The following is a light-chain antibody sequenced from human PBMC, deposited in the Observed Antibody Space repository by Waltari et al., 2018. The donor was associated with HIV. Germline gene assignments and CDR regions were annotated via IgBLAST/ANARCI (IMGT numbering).Light chain of an antibody. J-gene: IGKJ3*01. CDR2: GAS. V-gene: IGKV1-39*01. CDR1: QSISSS. Sequence: DIQMTQSPSSLSASVGDRVTITCRPSQSISSSLNWYQQKPGKAPKLLIDGASSLQSGVPSRFSGSGSGTDFTLTISSLQPEDFATYYCQQSYSTLFTFGPGTKVDIK. CDR3: QQSYSTLFT.